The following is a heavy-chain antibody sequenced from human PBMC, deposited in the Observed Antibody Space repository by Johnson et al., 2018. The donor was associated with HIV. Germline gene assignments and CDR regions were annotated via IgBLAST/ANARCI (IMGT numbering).Heavy chain of an antibody. J-gene: IGHJ3*02. CDR3: AREFGLGTMHAFDI. Sequence: VQLVESGGGLVQPGGSLRLSCAASGFTFSSYWMSWVRQAPGKRLEWVANIKQDGSEKYSVASVKGRFTIFRDNAKNSLYLQMSSLRAENTAVYYCAREFGLGTMHAFDIWGQGTMVTVSS. V-gene: IGHV3-7*05. D-gene: IGHD3/OR15-3a*01. CDR1: GFTFSSYW. CDR2: IKQDGSEK.